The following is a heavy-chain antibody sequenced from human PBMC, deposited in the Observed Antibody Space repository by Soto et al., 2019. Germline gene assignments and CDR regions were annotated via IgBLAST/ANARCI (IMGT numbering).Heavy chain of an antibody. CDR3: ARETMTGYSTGWTTDY. CDR2: ISYDGSNK. J-gene: IGHJ4*02. Sequence: QVQLVESGGGVVQPGRSLRLSCAASGFTFSSYAMHWVRQAQGKGLEWVAVISYDGSNKYYADSVKGRFTISRDNSKNTLYLQMNSLRAGDTAVYYYARETMTGYSTGWTTDYWGQGTLVTVSS. CDR1: GFTFSSYA. D-gene: IGHD6-19*01. V-gene: IGHV3-30-3*01.